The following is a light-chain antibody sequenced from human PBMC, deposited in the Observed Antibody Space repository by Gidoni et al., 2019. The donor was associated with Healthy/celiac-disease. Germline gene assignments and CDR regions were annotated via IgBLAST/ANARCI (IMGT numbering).Light chain of an antibody. CDR2: EVS. V-gene: IGLV2-23*02. J-gene: IGLJ1*01. Sequence: PGQSITISCTGTSSDVGSYNLVSWYQQHPGKAPKLMIYEVSKRPSGVSNRFSGSKSGNTASLTISGLQAEDEADYYCCSYAGSSTPYVFGTGTKVTVL. CDR3: CSYAGSSTPYV. CDR1: SSDVGSYNL.